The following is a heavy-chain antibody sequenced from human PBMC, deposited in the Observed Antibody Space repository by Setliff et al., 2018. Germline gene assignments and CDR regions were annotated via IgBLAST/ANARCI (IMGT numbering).Heavy chain of an antibody. CDR2: IYPGDSDT. J-gene: IGHJ6*03. CDR1: GYSFTSYW. Sequence: GESLKISCKGSGYSFTSYWIGWVRQMPGKGLEWMGIIYPGDSDTRYSPSFQGQVTISADKSISTAYLQWGSLKASDTAMYYCARQRGYYDILPGYYTNYYYYMDVWGKGTTVTVSS. CDR3: ARQRGYYDILPGYYTNYYYYMDV. V-gene: IGHV5-51*01. D-gene: IGHD3-9*01.